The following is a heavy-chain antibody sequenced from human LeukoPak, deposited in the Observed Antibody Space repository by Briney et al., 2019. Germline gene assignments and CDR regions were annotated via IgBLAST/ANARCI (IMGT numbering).Heavy chain of an antibody. Sequence: ASVKVSCKASGYTFTYRYLHWVRQAPGQGLEWMGWINPNSGGTNYAQKFQGRVTMTRDTSISTAYMELSRLRSDDTAVYYCARDRAMIVVVTTLRHWFDPWGQGTLVTVSS. D-gene: IGHD3-22*01. CDR3: ARDRAMIVVVTTLRHWFDP. CDR2: INPNSGGT. V-gene: IGHV1-2*02. J-gene: IGHJ5*02. CDR1: GYTFTYRY.